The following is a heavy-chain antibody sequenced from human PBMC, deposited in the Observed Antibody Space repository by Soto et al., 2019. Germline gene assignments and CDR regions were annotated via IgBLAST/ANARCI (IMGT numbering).Heavy chain of an antibody. J-gene: IGHJ6*02. D-gene: IGHD2-2*01. CDR2: IIPIFGTA. CDR1: GGTFSSYA. Sequence: QVQLVQSGAEVKKPGSSVKVSCKASGGTFSSYAISWVRQAPGQGLEWMGGIIPIFGTADYAQKFQGRVTTPGDETTSTAYMALSSVRSEVTAVYYCASHSSLRGYCISTSCYGYYYGMDVWGQGTTVTVSS. V-gene: IGHV1-69*12. CDR3: ASHSSLRGYCISTSCYGYYYGMDV.